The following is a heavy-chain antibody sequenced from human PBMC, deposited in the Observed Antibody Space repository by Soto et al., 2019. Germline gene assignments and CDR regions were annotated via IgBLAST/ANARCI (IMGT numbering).Heavy chain of an antibody. CDR2: ILFGGDTT. CDR3: VKDWTGKACRGGGCLAS. D-gene: IGHD2-15*01. V-gene: IGHV3-23*01. Sequence: GGSLRLSCAASGFAFSNDAMTWVRQAPGKGLEWVSSILFGGDTTYYPDSVKGRFTISRDDSKNTVSLQMNSLRGEDTAVYYCVKDWTGKACRGGGCLASWGPGTLVTVSS. CDR1: GFAFSNDA. J-gene: IGHJ5*01.